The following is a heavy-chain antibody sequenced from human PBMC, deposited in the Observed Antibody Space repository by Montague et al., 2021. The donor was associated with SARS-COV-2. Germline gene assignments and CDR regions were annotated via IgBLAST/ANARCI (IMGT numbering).Heavy chain of an antibody. D-gene: IGHD2-2*01. CDR2: ISHDGSNK. CDR3: ARGGHPHQLVYY. CDR1: GGSISSGD. V-gene: IGHV3-30-3*01. J-gene: IGHJ4*02. Sequence: LSLTCTVSGGSISSGDYYWNWVRQAPGKGLEWVALISHDGSNKNYADSLKGRFTISRDNSKNTLYLQMNSLRAEDTAVYYCARGGHPHQLVYYWGQGTLVTVSS.